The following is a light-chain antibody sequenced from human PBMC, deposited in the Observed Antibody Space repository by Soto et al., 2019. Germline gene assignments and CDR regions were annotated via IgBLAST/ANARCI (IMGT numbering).Light chain of an antibody. CDR2: KFS. CDR3: MQGTHRRT. Sequence: DAVMTQSPLSLPVTLGQPASISCRSSQSLVYSDGNTYLNWFQQRPEQSPRRLIYKFSKRDSGDPDKLSGSGSCIEFTLKISRVEAEDVGVYYCMQGTHRRTFGQGTKVEIK. J-gene: IGKJ1*01. CDR1: QSLVYSDGNTY. V-gene: IGKV2-30*01.